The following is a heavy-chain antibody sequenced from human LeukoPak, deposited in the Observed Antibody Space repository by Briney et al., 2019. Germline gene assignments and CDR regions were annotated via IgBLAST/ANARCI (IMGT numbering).Heavy chain of an antibody. J-gene: IGHJ4*02. CDR2: MNPNSGGT. D-gene: IGHD3-10*01. CDR1: GYTFTVDY. V-gene: IGHV1-2*02. Sequence: ASVNVSFKASGYTFTVDYLHWVRQAPGQGLEWMGWMNPNSGGTNYAQKFQGRVTMTRDTSISTAYMELSRLRSDDTAAYYCARDYASGSYYDYWGQGSLVTVSS. CDR3: ARDYASGSYYDY.